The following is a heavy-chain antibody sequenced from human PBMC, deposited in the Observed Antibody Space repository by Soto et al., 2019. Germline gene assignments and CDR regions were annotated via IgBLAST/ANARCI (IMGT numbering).Heavy chain of an antibody. D-gene: IGHD2-2*02. CDR2: MNPNSGNT. J-gene: IGHJ6*02. V-gene: IGHV1-8*01. CDR3: ARYTLKFCSSTSCYKGMDV. CDR1: GYTFTSYD. Sequence: ASVKVSCKASGYTFTSYDINWVRQATGQGLEWMGWMNPNSGNTGYAQKFQGRVTMTRNTSISTAYMELSSLRSEDTAVYYCARYTLKFCSSTSCYKGMDVWGQGTTVTVSS.